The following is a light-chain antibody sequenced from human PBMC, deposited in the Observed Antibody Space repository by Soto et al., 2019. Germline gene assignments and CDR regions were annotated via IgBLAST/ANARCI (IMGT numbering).Light chain of an antibody. J-gene: IGKJ3*01. CDR1: QSIRSY. CDR2: EAS. CDR3: QQSYTTPFT. V-gene: IGKV1-39*01. Sequence: DIQMTQSPSSLSASVGDRVTITCRASQSIRSYLNWYQQKPEKAPELLIYEASSLQSGVQSRFSGSGSGTDFTLTISSLQPEDFATYYCQQSYTTPFTFGPGTKVDIK.